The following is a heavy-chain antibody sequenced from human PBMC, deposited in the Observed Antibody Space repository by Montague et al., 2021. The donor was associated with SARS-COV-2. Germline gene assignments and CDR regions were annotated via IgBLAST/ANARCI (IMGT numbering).Heavy chain of an antibody. J-gene: IGHJ6*02. CDR1: GGSVSSGSYY. D-gene: IGHD3-3*01. Sequence: SETLSLTCTVSGGSVSSGSYYWSWIRQPPGKGLEWIGYIYYSGSTNYNPSLKSRVTISVDTSKNQFSLKLSSVTAADTAVYYCARDPWRITIFGVVTRYGMDVWSQGTLVTVSS. V-gene: IGHV4-61*01. CDR3: ARDPWRITIFGVVTRYGMDV. CDR2: IYYSGST.